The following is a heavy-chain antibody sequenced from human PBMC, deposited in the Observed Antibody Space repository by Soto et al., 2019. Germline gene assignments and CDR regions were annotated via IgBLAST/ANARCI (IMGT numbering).Heavy chain of an antibody. Sequence: EVHLLESGGDLVQPGGSLRLSCAGSGFTFSNHAMNWVRQRPGKGLEWVSAISGGGVSTYYADSVRGRFTISRDNSKSTLYLQMNSLRVEDTAVYYCTKDIVEWFGPDAEWWGHGTLVTVSS. CDR3: TKDIVEWFGPDAEW. CDR1: GFTFSNHA. CDR2: ISGGGVST. D-gene: IGHD3-10*01. J-gene: IGHJ4*01. V-gene: IGHV3-23*01.